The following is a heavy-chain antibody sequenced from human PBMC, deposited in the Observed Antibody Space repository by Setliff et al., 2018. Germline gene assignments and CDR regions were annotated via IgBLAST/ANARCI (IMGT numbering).Heavy chain of an antibody. J-gene: IGHJ3*02. CDR1: GFSLSTSGMC. V-gene: IGHV2-70*11. CDR2: IDWDDDK. Sequence: VSGPTLVNPTQTLTLTCTFSGFSLSTSGMCVSWIRQPPGKALEWLARIDWDDDKYYSTSLRPRLTISKDTSKNQVVLTMTNMDPVDTATYYCARLIGRTAFDIWGQGTVVTVSS. CDR3: ARLIGRTAFDI. D-gene: IGHD3-16*02.